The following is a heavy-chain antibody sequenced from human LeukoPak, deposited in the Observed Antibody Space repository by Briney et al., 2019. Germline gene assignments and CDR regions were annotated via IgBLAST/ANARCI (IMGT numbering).Heavy chain of an antibody. V-gene: IGHV1-58*01. CDR1: GFTFINSA. CDR3: TAEIYRGHVYSYYYGMDV. J-gene: IGHJ6*02. Sequence: SVKVSCKASGFTFINSAFQWVRQARGQRLEWIGWIVVGSDSTKYAQKFQERVSITRDMSTSTVYMELSSLRSEDTAVYYCTAEIYRGHVYSYYYGMDVWGQGTTVTVFS. CDR2: IVVGSDST. D-gene: IGHD5-12*01.